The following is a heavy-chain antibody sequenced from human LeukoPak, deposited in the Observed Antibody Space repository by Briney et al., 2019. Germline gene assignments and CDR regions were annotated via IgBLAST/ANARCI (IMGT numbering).Heavy chain of an antibody. CDR2: IIPIFGTA. Sequence: SVKVSCKASGGTFSSYAISWVRQAPGQGLEWMGGIIPIFGTANYAQKFQGRVTITADESTSTAYMELSSLRSEDTAVYYCARGPTVRSSSSGYYFDYWGQGTLVTVSS. CDR1: GGTFSSYA. CDR3: ARGPTVRSSSSGYYFDY. J-gene: IGHJ4*02. D-gene: IGHD6-6*01. V-gene: IGHV1-69*13.